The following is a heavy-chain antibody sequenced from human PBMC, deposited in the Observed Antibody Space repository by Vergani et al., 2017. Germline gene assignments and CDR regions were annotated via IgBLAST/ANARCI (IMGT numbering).Heavy chain of an antibody. D-gene: IGHD3-10*01. CDR3: AKAGSVTSGSLQYNFYMDV. CDR2: ISNDGSKK. CDR1: GFSSSSHA. V-gene: IGHV3-30*18. J-gene: IGHJ6*03. Sequence: QVQLAESGGGRVQPGRSLRLSCAASGFSSSSHAIHWVRQAPGKGLEWVAVISNDGSKKYYADSVKGRFTISRDNSKNTLDLQMNSLKTQDTAVYYCAKAGSVTSGSLQYNFYMDVWGKGTTVTV.